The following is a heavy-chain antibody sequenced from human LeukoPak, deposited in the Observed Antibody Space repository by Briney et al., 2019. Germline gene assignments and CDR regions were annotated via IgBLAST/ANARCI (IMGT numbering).Heavy chain of an antibody. CDR3: AKPLYSSSRYYFDY. CDR1: GFTFSSYA. Sequence: GGSLRLSCAASGFTFSSYAMSWVRQAPGKGLEWVSAISGSGGSTYYADSVKGRFTISRDNAKNSLYLQMNSLRADDTAVYYCAKPLYSSSRYYFDYWGQGTLVTVSS. J-gene: IGHJ4*02. D-gene: IGHD6-13*01. CDR2: ISGSGGST. V-gene: IGHV3-23*01.